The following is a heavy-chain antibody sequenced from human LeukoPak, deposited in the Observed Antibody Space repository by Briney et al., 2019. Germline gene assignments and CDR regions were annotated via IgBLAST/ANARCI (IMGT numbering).Heavy chain of an antibody. J-gene: IGHJ4*02. CDR1: GFTFSSYG. V-gene: IGHV3-30*02. CDR3: AKGSGSYLSPLYYFDY. CDR2: IRSDGSK. D-gene: IGHD1-26*01. Sequence: GGSLRLSCAASGFTFSSYGMHWVRQAPGKGLEWVTFIRSDGSKYYADSVKGRFTISRDISKNTLYLQMNSLRAEDTAVYYCAKGSGSYLSPLYYFDYWGQGTLVTVSS.